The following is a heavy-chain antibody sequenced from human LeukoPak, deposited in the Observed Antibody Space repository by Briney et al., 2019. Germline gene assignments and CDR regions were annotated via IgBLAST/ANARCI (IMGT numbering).Heavy chain of an antibody. CDR3: ARGIAVAGTFDY. CDR1: GGSISSYY. CDR2: IYYSGST. Sequence: SETLSLTCTVSGGSISSYYWSWIRQPPGKGLEWIGYIYYSGSTNYYPSLKSRVTVSVDTSKNQFSLKLSSVTAADTAVYYCARGIAVAGTFDYWGQGTLVTVSS. D-gene: IGHD6-19*01. V-gene: IGHV4-59*01. J-gene: IGHJ4*02.